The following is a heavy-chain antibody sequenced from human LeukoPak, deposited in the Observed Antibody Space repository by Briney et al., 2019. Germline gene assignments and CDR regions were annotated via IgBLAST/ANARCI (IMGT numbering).Heavy chain of an antibody. Sequence: SGGSLRLSCAASGLTFSNYWMTWVRQAPGKGLEWVAHINQDGSKKYYMDSVKARFTISRDNAKNSLSLQMNSLRAEDTAVYYCVRDGGVSGYDLLDYWGQGTLVTVSS. V-gene: IGHV3-7*01. CDR2: INQDGSKK. CDR3: VRDGGVSGYDLLDY. CDR1: GLTFSNYW. D-gene: IGHD5-12*01. J-gene: IGHJ4*02.